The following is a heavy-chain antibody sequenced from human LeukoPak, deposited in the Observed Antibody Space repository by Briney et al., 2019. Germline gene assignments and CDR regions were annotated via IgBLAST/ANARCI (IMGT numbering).Heavy chain of an antibody. V-gene: IGHV3-30*02. Sequence: GGSLRLSCAASGFTFSSYGMHWVRQAPGKGLEWVAFIRYDGNNKYYVDSVKGRFTISRDNSKNTLYLQMNSRRAEDTAVYYCAKDPVGPAAIGCYMDVWGEGTTVTVSS. D-gene: IGHD2-2*01. CDR2: IRYDGNNK. CDR3: AKDPVGPAAIGCYMDV. J-gene: IGHJ6*03. CDR1: GFTFSSYG.